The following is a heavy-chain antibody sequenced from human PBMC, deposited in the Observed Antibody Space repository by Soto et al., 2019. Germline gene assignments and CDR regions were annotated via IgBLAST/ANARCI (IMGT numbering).Heavy chain of an antibody. CDR3: ARDPRLIAARRGYYYGMDV. CDR2: INPSGGST. J-gene: IGHJ6*02. D-gene: IGHD6-6*01. Sequence: ASVKVSCKVSGYTFTSYYMHWVRQAPGQGLEWMGIINPSGGSTSYAQKFQGRVTMTRDTSTSTVYMELSSLRSEDTAVYYCARDPRLIAARRGYYYGMDVWGQGTTVTVSS. V-gene: IGHV1-46*01. CDR1: GYTFTSYY.